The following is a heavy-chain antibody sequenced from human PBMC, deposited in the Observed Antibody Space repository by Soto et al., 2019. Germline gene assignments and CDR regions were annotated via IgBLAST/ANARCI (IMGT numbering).Heavy chain of an antibody. J-gene: IGHJ4*02. D-gene: IGHD5-12*01. CDR3: ASRWLQSPCYFAY. Sequence: QVQLVQSGAEVKKPGSSVKVSCKASGGTFSSYAISWVRQAPGQGLEWMGGIIPIFGTASYAQKFQGRVTITADESTSTAYRELSSLRSEDQAVYYCASRWLQSPCYFAYWGQGTLVPVSS. V-gene: IGHV1-69*01. CDR1: GGTFSSYA. CDR2: IIPIFGTA.